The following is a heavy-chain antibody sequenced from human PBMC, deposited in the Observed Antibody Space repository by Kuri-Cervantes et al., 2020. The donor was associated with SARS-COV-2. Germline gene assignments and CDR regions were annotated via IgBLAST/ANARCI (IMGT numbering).Heavy chain of an antibody. CDR2: INPSGGST. Sequence: ASVQVSCQASGYTFPSYYMHWVRQAPGQGREWMGIINPSGGSTSYAQKFQGRVTMTRDTSTSTVYMELSSLRSEDTAVYYCAREAGYYDMLLTPSYYYYYYGMDVWGQGTTVTVSS. CDR1: GYTFPSYY. CDR3: AREAGYYDMLLTPSYYYYYYGMDV. D-gene: IGHD3-9*01. V-gene: IGHV1-46*01. J-gene: IGHJ6*02.